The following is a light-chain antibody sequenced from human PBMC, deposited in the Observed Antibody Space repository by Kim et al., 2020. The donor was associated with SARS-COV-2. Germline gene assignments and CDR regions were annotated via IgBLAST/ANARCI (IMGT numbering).Light chain of an antibody. Sequence: SYELTQPPSVSVSPGQTASITCSGDKLGDKYACWHQQKPGQSPVLVIYQDSKRPSGIPERSSGSNSGNTATLTISGTQAMDEADYYCQTWDSSTADVVFG. J-gene: IGLJ2*01. V-gene: IGLV3-1*01. CDR2: QDS. CDR1: KLGDKY. CDR3: QTWDSSTADVV.